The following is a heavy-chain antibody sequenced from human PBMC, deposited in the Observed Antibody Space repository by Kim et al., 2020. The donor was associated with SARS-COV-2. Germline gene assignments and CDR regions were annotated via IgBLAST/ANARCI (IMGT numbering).Heavy chain of an antibody. D-gene: IGHD2-2*01. CDR2: ISGSGGST. CDR3: AKRRVVPAALITYYYGMDV. J-gene: IGHJ6*02. V-gene: IGHV3-23*01. Sequence: GGSLRLSCAASGFTFSSYAMSWVRQAPGKGLEWVSAISGSGGSTYYADSVKGRFTISRDNSKNTLYLQMNSLRAEDTAVYYCAKRRVVPAALITYYYGMDVWGQGTTVTVSS. CDR1: GFTFSSYA.